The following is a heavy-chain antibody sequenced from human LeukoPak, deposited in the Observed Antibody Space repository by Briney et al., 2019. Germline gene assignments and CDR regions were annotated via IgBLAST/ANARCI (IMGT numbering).Heavy chain of an antibody. D-gene: IGHD5-18*01. V-gene: IGHV1-18*01. CDR2: ISAYNDNT. Sequence: ASVKVSCKASGYTFSTYGISWVRQAPGQGLEWMGWISAYNDNTEYAQKFQGRVTMTTDTSTSTAYMELRSLRSDDTAVYYCARVRDRMTGYKFDYWGQGTLVTVSS. CDR1: GYTFSTYG. J-gene: IGHJ4*02. CDR3: ARVRDRMTGYKFDY.